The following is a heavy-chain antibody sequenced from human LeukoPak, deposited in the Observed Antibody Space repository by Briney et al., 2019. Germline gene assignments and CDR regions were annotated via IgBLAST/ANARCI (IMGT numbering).Heavy chain of an antibody. CDR2: IHYTGST. CDR1: GGSISGYY. Sequence: SETLSLTCTVSGGSISGYYWSWIRQPPGGGLQFIGYIHYTGSTNYNPSLESRVTLSVDTSKNQFSLKLRSETAADTPVYYCARLSKDTVVLPAAMAHYFDYWGQGTLVTVSS. CDR3: ARLSKDTVVLPAAMAHYFDY. V-gene: IGHV4-59*08. J-gene: IGHJ4*02. D-gene: IGHD2-2*01.